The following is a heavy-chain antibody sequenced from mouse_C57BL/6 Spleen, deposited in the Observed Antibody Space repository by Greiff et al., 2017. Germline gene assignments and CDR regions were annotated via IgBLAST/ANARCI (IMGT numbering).Heavy chain of an antibody. J-gene: IGHJ1*03. CDR2: IDPADGET. D-gene: IGHD1-1*01. CDR3: ARNYGSSDERYCDG. CDR1: GFNIKDYY. V-gene: IGHV14-2*01. Sequence: EVQLQQSGAELVKPGASVKLSRTASGFNIKDYYMHWVKQRTEQGLEWIGRIDPADGETKYAPKFQGKATITADTSSNTAYLQLSSLTSEDTAVYYGARNYGSSDERYCDGWGTGTTVTVSA.